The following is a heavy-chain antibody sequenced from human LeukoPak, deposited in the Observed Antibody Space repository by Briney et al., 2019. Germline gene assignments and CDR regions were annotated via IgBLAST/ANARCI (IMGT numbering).Heavy chain of an antibody. D-gene: IGHD4-17*01. CDR3: AREGALGYGHYTYDY. CDR2: INSDGRNI. Sequence: GGSLRLSCAASGFTFSDYWMHWVRQAPGKGLVWVSRINSDGRNIRYADSVKGRFTISRDNAKNTLYLQMNSLTPEDTAVYYCAREGALGYGHYTYDYYGQGTLVTVSS. J-gene: IGHJ4*02. V-gene: IGHV3-74*01. CDR1: GFTFSDYW.